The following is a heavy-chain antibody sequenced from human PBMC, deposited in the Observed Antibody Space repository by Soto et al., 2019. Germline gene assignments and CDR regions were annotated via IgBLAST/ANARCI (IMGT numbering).Heavy chain of an antibody. Sequence: QVQLVQSGAEVKRPGASVKVSCKASRYSFAGYGMNWVRQAPGQGLQWMGWISGYNGDTKYAKKFQGRVTMTTDASTATVQLELRNLTSDDTAVYYCATSLIALPTTRRDFWGLGTLVTVAS. CDR1: RYSFAGYG. CDR3: ATSLIALPTTRRDF. J-gene: IGHJ4*02. V-gene: IGHV1-18*01. CDR2: ISGYNGDT. D-gene: IGHD1-26*01.